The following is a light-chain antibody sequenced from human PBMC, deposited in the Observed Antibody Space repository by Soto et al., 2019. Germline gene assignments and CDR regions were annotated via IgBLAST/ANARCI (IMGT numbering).Light chain of an antibody. V-gene: IGKV1-5*01. CDR1: QSVSGW. CDR2: DAS. J-gene: IGKJ1*01. CDR3: QQYETFSGT. Sequence: DIQMSQSPSTLSASVGDTVTATCRASQSVSGWLAWYQQKPGEAPKLLIYDASALPRGVPSRFSGSGSGTKFTLIIASLQPDDFATYYCQQYETFSGTFGPGTKVEIK.